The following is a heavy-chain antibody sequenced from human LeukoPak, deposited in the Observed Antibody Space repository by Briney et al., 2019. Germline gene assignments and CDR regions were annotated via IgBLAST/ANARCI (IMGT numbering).Heavy chain of an antibody. V-gene: IGHV3-23*01. CDR2: ISGSGGST. CDR1: GFTFSSYG. J-gene: IGHJ4*02. Sequence: GGTLRLSCAASGFTFSSYGMNWVRQAPGKGLEWVSGISGSGGSTYYADSVKGRFTISRDNSKNTLYLQMDSLRAEDTAVYYCARAVDTAMAGGYYFDYWGQGTLVTVSS. D-gene: IGHD5-18*01. CDR3: ARAVDTAMAGGYYFDY.